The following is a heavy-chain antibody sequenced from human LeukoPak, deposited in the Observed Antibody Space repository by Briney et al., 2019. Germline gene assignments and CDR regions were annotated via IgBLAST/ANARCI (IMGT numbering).Heavy chain of an antibody. CDR1: GGSISSSSYY. V-gene: IGHV4-39*01. CDR2: IYYSGST. J-gene: IGHJ4*02. CDR3: ARLEVAGNFDY. Sequence: SETLPLTCTVSGGSISSSSYYWGWIRQPPGKGLEWIGSIYYSGSTYYNPSLKSRVTISVDTSKNQFSLKLSSVTAADTAVYYCARLEVAGNFDYWGQGTLVTVSS. D-gene: IGHD6-19*01.